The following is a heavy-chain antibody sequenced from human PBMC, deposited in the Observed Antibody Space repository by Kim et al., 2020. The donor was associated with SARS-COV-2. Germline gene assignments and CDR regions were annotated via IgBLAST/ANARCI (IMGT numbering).Heavy chain of an antibody. Sequence: SETLSLTCTVSGGSISSYYWSWIRQPPGKGLEWIGYIYYSGSTNYNPSLKSRVTISVDTSKNQFSLKLSSVTAADTAVYYCALFSEGAPDAFDIWGQGTMVTVSS. D-gene: IGHD3-3*02. CDR3: ALFSEGAPDAFDI. CDR2: IYYSGST. J-gene: IGHJ3*02. V-gene: IGHV4-59*01. CDR1: GGSISSYY.